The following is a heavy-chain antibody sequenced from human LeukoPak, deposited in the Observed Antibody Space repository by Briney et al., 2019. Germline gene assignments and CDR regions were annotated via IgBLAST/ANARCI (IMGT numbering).Heavy chain of an antibody. CDR1: GFTVSSNY. V-gene: IGHV3-53*01. J-gene: IGHJ4*02. D-gene: IGHD2-2*02. CDR3: ARWACSSTSCYNDY. CDR2: IYSGSST. Sequence: PGGSVRLSCAASGFTVSSNYMNWVRQAPGKGLEWVSVIYSGSSTYYANSVKGRFTISRDNSKNTLFLQMNSLRVRDTAVYYCARWACSSTSCYNDYWGQGTLVTVSS.